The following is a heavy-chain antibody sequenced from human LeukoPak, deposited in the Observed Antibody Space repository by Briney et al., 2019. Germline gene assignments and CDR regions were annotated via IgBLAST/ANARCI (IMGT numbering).Heavy chain of an antibody. CDR2: IHYTGTT. V-gene: IGHV4-59*01. CDR3: ARSGYSYGADAFDI. D-gene: IGHD5-18*01. CDR1: GASISSDY. J-gene: IGHJ3*02. Sequence: SETLSLTCTVSGASISSDYWSWIRQPPGKGLEWIGYIHYTGTTNYNPSLKSRVTISVDTSKTQFSLKLNSVTAADTAVYYCARSGYSYGADAFDIWGQGTMVTVSS.